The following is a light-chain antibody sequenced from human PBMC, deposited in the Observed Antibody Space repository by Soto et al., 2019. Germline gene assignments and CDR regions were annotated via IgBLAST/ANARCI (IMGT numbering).Light chain of an antibody. CDR3: QQYHSYSQR. J-gene: IGKJ1*01. Sequence: DIRMTQSPSTLSASEGDRLTITCRASQSISSWLAWYQQKPGKAPRLLIYDASSLESGVPSRFSGSGSGTEFTLTISSLQPDDFATYYCQQYHSYSQRFGQGTMVDVK. CDR1: QSISSW. V-gene: IGKV1-5*01. CDR2: DAS.